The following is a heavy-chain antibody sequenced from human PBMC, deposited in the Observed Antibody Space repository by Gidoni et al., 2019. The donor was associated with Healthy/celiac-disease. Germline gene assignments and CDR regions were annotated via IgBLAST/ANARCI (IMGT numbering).Heavy chain of an antibody. CDR1: GGSISSSSYY. V-gene: IGHV4-39*01. CDR2: SYYSGST. J-gene: IGHJ5*02. D-gene: IGHD6-6*01. Sequence: QLQLQESGPGLVKPSETLSLTCTVSGGSISSSSYYWGWIRQPPGKGLEWIGSSYYSGSTYYNPSLKSRVTISVDTSKNQFSLKLSSVTAADTAVYYCARREIAARPAEGNWFDPWGQGTLVTVSS. CDR3: ARREIAARPAEGNWFDP.